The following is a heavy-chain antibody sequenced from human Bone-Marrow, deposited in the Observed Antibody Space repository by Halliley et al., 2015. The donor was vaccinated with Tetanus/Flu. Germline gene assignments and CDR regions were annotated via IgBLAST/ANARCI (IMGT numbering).Heavy chain of an antibody. CDR3: ARVLGTIYYYGMDV. V-gene: IGHV6-1*01. CDR2: TYYGSKWYN. J-gene: IGHJ6*02. D-gene: IGHD1-26*01. CDR1: GDSVSSNSAA. Sequence: GLVKPSQTLSLTCAISGDSVSSNSAAWNWIRQSPSRGLEWLGRTYYGSKWYNDYAVSVRSRISINPDTSKNQFSLQLNSVTPEDTAVYYCARVLGTIYYYGMDVWGQGTTVTVSS.